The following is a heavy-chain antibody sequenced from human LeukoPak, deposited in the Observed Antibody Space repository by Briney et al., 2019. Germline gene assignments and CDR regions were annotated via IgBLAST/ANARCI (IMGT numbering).Heavy chain of an antibody. CDR2: IYPGDSDT. V-gene: IGHV5-51*01. Sequence: AGESLKISCKGSGYNFANSWIGWVRQLPGKGLEWMGIIYPGDSDTRFSPSFQGQVTISADKSISTAYLQWSSLKASDTAMYYCARSPGSLYYDGSGYYSDYWGQGTLVTVSS. CDR3: ARSPGSLYYDGSGYYSDY. J-gene: IGHJ4*02. CDR1: GYNFANSW. D-gene: IGHD3-22*01.